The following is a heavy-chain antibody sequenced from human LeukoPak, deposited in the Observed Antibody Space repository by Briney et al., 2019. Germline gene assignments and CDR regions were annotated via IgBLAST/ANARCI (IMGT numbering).Heavy chain of an antibody. Sequence: SETLSLTCTVSGGSISGFYWSWIRQPPGKGLEWIGYIHYSGSTNYNPSLKSRVIISLDTSKNQFSLRLSSVTAADTAVYYCARHARKRLTSNWDFWGQGTLVTVSS. CDR2: IHYSGST. CDR3: ARHARKRLTSNWDF. J-gene: IGHJ4*02. D-gene: IGHD2-21*02. V-gene: IGHV4-59*08. CDR1: GGSISGFY.